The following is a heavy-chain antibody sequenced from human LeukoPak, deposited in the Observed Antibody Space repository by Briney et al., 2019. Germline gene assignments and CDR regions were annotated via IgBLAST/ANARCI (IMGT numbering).Heavy chain of an antibody. CDR2: INHSGST. Sequence: SETLSLTCAVYGGSFSGYYWSWIRQPPGKGLEWIGEINHSGSTNYNPSLKSRVTMSVDTSKNQFSLNLRSVTAADTAVYYCARLKTDPDYWGQGTLVTVSS. CDR1: GGSFSGYY. V-gene: IGHV4-34*01. CDR3: ARLKTDPDY. J-gene: IGHJ4*02.